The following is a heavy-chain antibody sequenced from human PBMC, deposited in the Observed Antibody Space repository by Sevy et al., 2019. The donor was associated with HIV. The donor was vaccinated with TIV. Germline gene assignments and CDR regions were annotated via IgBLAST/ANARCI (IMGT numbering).Heavy chain of an antibody. V-gene: IGHV3-53*01. CDR1: GFTVSSNY. J-gene: IGHJ3*02. CDR3: ATHASDYDSTGYLERDAFDI. D-gene: IGHD3-22*01. Sequence: ESLKISCAASGFTVSSNYMSWVRQAPGKGLEWVSVIYAGGSTYYADSVKGRFTISRDNSKNTLYLQMNSLRAEDTAVYYCATHASDYDSTGYLERDAFDIWGQGTMVTVSS. CDR2: IYAGGST.